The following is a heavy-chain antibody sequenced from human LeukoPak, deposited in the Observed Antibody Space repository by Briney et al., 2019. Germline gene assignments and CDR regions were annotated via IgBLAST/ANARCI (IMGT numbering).Heavy chain of an antibody. J-gene: IGHJ5*02. CDR2: IKQDGSAK. Sequence: GGSLRLSCAASGFTFSNYWMSWVRQAPGKGLEWVANIKQDGSAKYYMHSVRGRFTISRDNAKNSLYLQMNSLSAEDTAVYYCASQDDFWSQLLDPWGPGTLVTVSS. V-gene: IGHV3-7*01. D-gene: IGHD3-3*01. CDR1: GFTFSNYW. CDR3: ASQDDFWSQLLDP.